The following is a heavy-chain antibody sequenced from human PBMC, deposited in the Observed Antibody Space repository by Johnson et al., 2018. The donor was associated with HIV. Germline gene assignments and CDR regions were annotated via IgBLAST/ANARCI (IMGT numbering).Heavy chain of an antibody. Sequence: QVLLVESGGGVVQPGRSLRLSCAASGFTFSSYAMHWVRQAPGKGLEWVAVIWSDGSNKYYAASVKGRFTVSRDNSKNTLYLQMNSLKTEDTAVYYCTSYSSGWPGGAFDIWGQGTMVTVSS. CDR1: GFTFSSYA. CDR3: TSYSSGWPGGAFDI. CDR2: IWSDGSNK. V-gene: IGHV3-33*08. D-gene: IGHD6-19*01. J-gene: IGHJ3*02.